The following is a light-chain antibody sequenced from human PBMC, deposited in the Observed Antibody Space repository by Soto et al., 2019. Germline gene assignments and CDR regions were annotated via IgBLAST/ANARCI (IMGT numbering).Light chain of an antibody. CDR1: SGSIATNS. Sequence: NFMLTQPHSVSESPGKTVTISCTRSSGSIATNSVQWYQQRPGSAPTIVISENDRRPSGVPDRFSGFVDSSSNSASLTISGWQTEGEADSYCHFYEGGLVFGGGTQLTAL. V-gene: IGLV6-57*04. J-gene: IGLJ2*01. CDR2: END. CDR3: HFYEGGLV.